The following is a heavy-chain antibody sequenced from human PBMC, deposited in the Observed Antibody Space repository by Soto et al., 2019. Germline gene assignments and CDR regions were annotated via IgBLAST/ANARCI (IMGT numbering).Heavy chain of an antibody. Sequence: GASVKVSCKASGYTFTSYAMHWVRQAPGQRLEWMGWINAGNGNTKYSQKFQGRVTITRDTSASTAYMELSSLRSEDTAVYYCARAFDIYDAFDIWGQGTMVTVSS. J-gene: IGHJ3*02. D-gene: IGHD3-9*01. CDR2: INAGNGNT. CDR3: ARAFDIYDAFDI. V-gene: IGHV1-3*01. CDR1: GYTFTSYA.